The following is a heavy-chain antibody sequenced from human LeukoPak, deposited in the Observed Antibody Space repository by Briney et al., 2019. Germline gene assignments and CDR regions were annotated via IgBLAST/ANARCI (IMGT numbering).Heavy chain of an antibody. V-gene: IGHV4-34*01. D-gene: IGHD3-10*01. CDR3: ARGPRRITMVRGVISSVGYFQH. CDR2: INHSGST. CDR1: GGSFSGYY. Sequence: PSETLSLTCAAYGGSFSGYYWSWIRRPPGKGLEWIGEINHSGSTNYNPSLKSRVTISVDTSKNQFSLKLSSVTAADTAVYYCARGPRRITMVRGVISSVGYFQHWGQGTLVTVSS. J-gene: IGHJ1*01.